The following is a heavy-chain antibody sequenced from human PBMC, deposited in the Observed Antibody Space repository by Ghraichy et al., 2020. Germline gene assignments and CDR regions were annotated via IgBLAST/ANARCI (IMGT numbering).Heavy chain of an antibody. CDR3: ARGIPRYYGSGSYPDY. CDR2: MNPNSGNT. D-gene: IGHD3-10*01. Sequence: ASVKVSCKASGYTFTSYDINWVRQATGQGLEWMGWMNPNSGNTGYAQKFQGRVTMTRNTSISTAYMELSSLRSEDTAVYYCARGIPRYYGSGSYPDYWGQGTLVTVSS. J-gene: IGHJ4*02. CDR1: GYTFTSYD. V-gene: IGHV1-8*01.